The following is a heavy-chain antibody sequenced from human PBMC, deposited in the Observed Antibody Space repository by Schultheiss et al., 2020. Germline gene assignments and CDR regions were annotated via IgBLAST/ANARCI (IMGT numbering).Heavy chain of an antibody. Sequence: GGSLRLSCAASGFTVSSNYMSWVRQAPGKGLEWVAVISYDGSNKYYADSVKGRFTISRDNSKNTLYLQMNSLRAEDTAVYYCARVDSSSQSYYYGMDVWGQGTTVTVSS. D-gene: IGHD6-6*01. CDR2: ISYDGSNK. CDR3: ARVDSSSQSYYYGMDV. CDR1: GFTVSSNY. V-gene: IGHV3-30*03. J-gene: IGHJ6*02.